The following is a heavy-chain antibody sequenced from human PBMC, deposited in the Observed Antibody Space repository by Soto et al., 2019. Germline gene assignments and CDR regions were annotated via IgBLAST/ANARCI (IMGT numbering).Heavy chain of an antibody. V-gene: IGHV4-34*01. CDR3: ARGARIAAAVGYYFDY. CDR2: INHSGST. D-gene: IGHD6-13*01. CDR1: GGSFSGYY. J-gene: IGHJ4*02. Sequence: QVQLQQWGAGLLKPSETLSLTCAVYGGSFSGYYWSWIRQPPGKGLEWIGEINHSGSTNYNPSLKSRVTISVDTSKNQFSLKLSSVTAADTAVYYCARGARIAAAVGYYFDYWGQGTLVTVSS.